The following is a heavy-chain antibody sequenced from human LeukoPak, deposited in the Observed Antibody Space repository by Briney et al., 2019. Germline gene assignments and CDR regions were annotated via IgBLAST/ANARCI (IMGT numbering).Heavy chain of an antibody. J-gene: IGHJ2*01. CDR2: IYHSGSA. CDR3: ARWSGVVGTARGWYFDL. V-gene: IGHV4-4*02. Sequence: SETLSLTCAVSGGSISSSNWWSWVRPPPGKGLEWIGEIYHSGSANYNPSLKSRVTISVDKSKNQFSLKLSSVTAADTAVYYCARWSGVVGTARGWYFDLWGRGTLVTVSS. CDR1: GGSISSSNW. D-gene: IGHD1-26*01.